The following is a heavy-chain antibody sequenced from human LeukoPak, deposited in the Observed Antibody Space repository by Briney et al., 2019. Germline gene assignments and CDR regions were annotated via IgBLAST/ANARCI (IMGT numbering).Heavy chain of an antibody. CDR2: IYYSGST. J-gene: IGHJ4*02. CDR1: GGSISSYY. Sequence: SETLSLTCTVSGGSISSYYWSWIRQPPGKGLEWIGYIYYSGSTNYNPSLKSRVTISVDTSKNQFSLKLSSVTAADTAVYYCARELKPRFCSSASCSSYFDYWGQGTLVTVSS. CDR3: ARELKPRFCSSASCSSYFDY. D-gene: IGHD2-2*01. V-gene: IGHV4-59*01.